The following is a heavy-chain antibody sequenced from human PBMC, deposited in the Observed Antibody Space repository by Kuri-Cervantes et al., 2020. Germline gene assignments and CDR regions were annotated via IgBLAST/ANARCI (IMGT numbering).Heavy chain of an antibody. CDR1: GFTISDYW. CDR2: IKGDGSQI. Sequence: GGSLRLSCAASGFTISDYWMTWVRQAPGKGLEWVANIKGDGSQISYVDSVKGRFTISRDNSKNTLYLQMNSLRAEDTAVYYCAKFTDGFDYWGQGTLVTVSS. CDR3: AKFTDGFDY. V-gene: IGHV3-7*01. D-gene: IGHD5-24*01. J-gene: IGHJ4*02.